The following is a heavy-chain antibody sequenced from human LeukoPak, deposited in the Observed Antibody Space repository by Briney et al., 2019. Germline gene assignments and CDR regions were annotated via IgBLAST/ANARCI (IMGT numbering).Heavy chain of an antibody. V-gene: IGHV1-2*02. CDR2: INPNSGGT. CDR3: ARDHGGSYGYFDY. CDR1: GYTFTGYY. Sequence: ASVKVSCKASGYTFTGYYMHWVRQAPGQGLEWMGWINPNSGGTNYAQKFQGRVTMTRDTSISTAYMELSRLRSDDTAVYHCARDHGGSYGYFDYWGQGTLVTVSS. D-gene: IGHD1-26*01. J-gene: IGHJ4*02.